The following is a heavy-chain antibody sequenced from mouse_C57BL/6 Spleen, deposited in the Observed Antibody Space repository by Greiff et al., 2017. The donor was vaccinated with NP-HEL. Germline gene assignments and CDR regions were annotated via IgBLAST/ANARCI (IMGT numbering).Heavy chain of an antibody. Sequence: EVKLMESGEGLVKPGGSLKLSCAASGFTFSSYAMSWVRQTPEKRLEWVAYISSGGDYIYYADTVKGRFTISRDNARNTLYLQMSSLKSEDTAMYYCTRDAATTVVDYYAMDYWGQGTSVTVSS. J-gene: IGHJ4*01. CDR1: GFTFSSYA. CDR3: TRDAATTVVDYYAMDY. D-gene: IGHD1-1*01. CDR2: ISSGGDYI. V-gene: IGHV5-9-1*02.